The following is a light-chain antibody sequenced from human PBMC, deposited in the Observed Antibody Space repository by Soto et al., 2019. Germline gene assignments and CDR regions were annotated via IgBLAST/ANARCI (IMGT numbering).Light chain of an antibody. CDR1: SSDVGGYNY. CDR2: EVS. Sequence: QSALTQPASVSGSPGQSITISCTGTSSDVGGYNYVSWYQHHPGKAPKLIIYEVSNRPSGVSNRLSGSKSANTASLTISGLQAEDEADYYCTSYTSTSPVLFGGGTKLTVL. CDR3: TSYTSTSPVL. V-gene: IGLV2-14*01. J-gene: IGLJ2*01.